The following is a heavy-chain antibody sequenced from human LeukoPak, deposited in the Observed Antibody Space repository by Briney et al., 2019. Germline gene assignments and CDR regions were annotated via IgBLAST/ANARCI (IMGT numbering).Heavy chain of an antibody. Sequence: SETLSLTCTVSGGSISSSSYYWGWIRQPPGKGLEWIGSIYYGGNTYYNPSIKSRVTISVDTSKNQFFLKLSSVTAADAAVYYCARHGGGGGSLFDYWGQGTLVTVSS. CDR3: ARHGGGGGSLFDY. CDR2: IYYGGNT. D-gene: IGHD3-16*01. CDR1: GGSISSSSYY. V-gene: IGHV4-39*01. J-gene: IGHJ4*02.